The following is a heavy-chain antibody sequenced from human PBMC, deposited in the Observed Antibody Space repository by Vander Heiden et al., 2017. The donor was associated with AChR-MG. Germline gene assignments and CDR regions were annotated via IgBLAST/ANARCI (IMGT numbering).Heavy chain of an antibody. D-gene: IGHD6-19*01. J-gene: IGHJ4*02. CDR2: IRSKAYGGTT. CDR3: TRATSSGWYYISGY. CDR1: GFTFGDYA. Sequence: EVQLVESGGGLVKPGRSLRLSCTASGFTFGDYAMGWFRQAPGKGLEWVGFIRSKAYGGTTEYAASVKGRFTISRDDSKSIAYLQMNSLKTEDTAVYYCTRATSSGWYYISGYWGQGTLVTVSS. V-gene: IGHV3-49*05.